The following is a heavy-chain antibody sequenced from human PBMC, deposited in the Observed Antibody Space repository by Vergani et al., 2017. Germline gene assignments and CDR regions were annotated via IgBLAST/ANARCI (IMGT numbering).Heavy chain of an antibody. CDR2: ICHTEDT. D-gene: IGHD2-15*01. Sequence: QVQLQESGPGLVKPPGTLSLTCAVSGDSISSNNCWTWVRQPPGKGLEWIGEICHTEDTKYSPSLKSRVTVSMDTSQNQFSLELYSVTAADTAVYYCARYPGCSCGSCYSADYWGQGILVTVSS. V-gene: IGHV4-4*03. CDR1: GDSISSNNC. J-gene: IGHJ4*02. CDR3: ARYPGCSCGSCYSADY.